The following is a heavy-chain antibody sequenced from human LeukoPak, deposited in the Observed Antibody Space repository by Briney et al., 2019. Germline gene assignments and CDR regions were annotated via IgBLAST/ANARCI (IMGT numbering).Heavy chain of an antibody. D-gene: IGHD4-17*01. Sequence: GESLRLSCAASGFTFSGYSMNWVRQAPGKGLEWVSSISSSSRYIYYADSVKGRFTISRDNAKNSLYLQMNSLRAEDTAVYYCARVFYSRGMTTNSLDYWGQGTLVTVSS. CDR3: ARVFYSRGMTTNSLDY. CDR1: GFTFSGYS. CDR2: ISSSSRYI. J-gene: IGHJ4*02. V-gene: IGHV3-21*01.